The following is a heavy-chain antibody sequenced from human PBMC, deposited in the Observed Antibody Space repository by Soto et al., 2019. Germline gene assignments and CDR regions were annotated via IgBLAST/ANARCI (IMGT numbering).Heavy chain of an antibody. V-gene: IGHV3-30-3*01. D-gene: IGHD4-4*01. CDR2: ISHDGVTK. CDR3: VRGGYSSGWERLDP. J-gene: IGHJ5*02. Sequence: GGSLSLSCAASGSSFPKYPMHWVRQTPDKGLEWVAVISHDGVTKNSADSVKGRFSISRDNSRNTLYLEMNSLRTEDTAMYYCVRGGYSSGWERLDPWGQGTLVTVSS. CDR1: GSSFPKYP.